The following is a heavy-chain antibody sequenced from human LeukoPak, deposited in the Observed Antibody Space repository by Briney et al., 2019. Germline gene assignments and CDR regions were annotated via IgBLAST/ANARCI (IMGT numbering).Heavy chain of an antibody. V-gene: IGHV3-7*01. Sequence: GGSLRLSCAASGFTFSEFWMSWVRQAPGKGLEWLANIKEDGSKKYYVDSVQGRFTISRDNAKNSLFLQMNSLRNEDTAVYYCVRDAVTAYWGQGTLVTVSS. J-gene: IGHJ4*02. D-gene: IGHD2-21*02. CDR1: GFTFSEFW. CDR2: IKEDGSKK. CDR3: VRDAVTAY.